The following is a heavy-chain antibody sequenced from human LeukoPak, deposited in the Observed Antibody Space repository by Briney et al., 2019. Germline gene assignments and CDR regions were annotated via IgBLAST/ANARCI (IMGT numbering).Heavy chain of an antibody. CDR1: GFSLSTSGIC. CDR2: IDWDDDK. D-gene: IGHD4-17*01. V-gene: IGHV2-70*11. CDR3: ARMFYYGGNPRSSYYFDY. J-gene: IGHJ4*02. Sequence: ESGPTLVKPTQTLTLTCTFSGFSLSTSGICVSWIRQPPGKALEWLARIDWDDDKYYSTSLKTRLTISKDTSKNQVVLTMTNMDPVDTATYYCARMFYYGGNPRSSYYFDYWGQGTLVTVSS.